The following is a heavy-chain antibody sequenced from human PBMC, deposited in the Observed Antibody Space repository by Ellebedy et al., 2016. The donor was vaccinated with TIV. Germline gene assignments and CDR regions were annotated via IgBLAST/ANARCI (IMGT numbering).Heavy chain of an antibody. Sequence: PGGSLRLSCAASGFTFSNYWMHWVRQAPGRGLVWVSRVNSDGSGTSYADSVKGRFTISRDNAKNTLYLQMNSLRVEDTAVYYCARSYNGYDYFWGQGTLVIVSS. CDR3: ARSYNGYDYF. V-gene: IGHV3-74*01. D-gene: IGHD5-12*01. J-gene: IGHJ4*02. CDR2: VNSDGSGT. CDR1: GFTFSNYW.